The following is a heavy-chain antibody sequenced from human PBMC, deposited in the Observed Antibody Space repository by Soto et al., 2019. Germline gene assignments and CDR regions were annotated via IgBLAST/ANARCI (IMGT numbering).Heavy chain of an antibody. CDR2: VFSSVSA. Sequence: SETLSLTCIVSGVSVTSYTWSWVRQPANKGLEWIGRVFSSVSATYNPSLKSRVSISMDTAENRISLKLDSVTAADAGVYFCARDGMTTGDSWGPGTMVTVSA. D-gene: IGHD2-21*02. V-gene: IGHV4-4*07. J-gene: IGHJ4*02. CDR3: ARDGMTTGDS. CDR1: GVSVTSYT.